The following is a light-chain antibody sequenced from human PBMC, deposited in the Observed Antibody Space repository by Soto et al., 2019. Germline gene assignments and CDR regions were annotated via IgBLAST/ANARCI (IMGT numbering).Light chain of an antibody. CDR2: DVS. Sequence: QSALTQPRSVSGSPGQSVTISCTGTSSDVGGYNYVSWYQQHPGKAPKLMIYDVSKRPSGVPDRFSGSKSGNPASLTISGLQAEDEADYYCCSYAGSYTLVFGTGSKLTVL. V-gene: IGLV2-11*01. CDR3: CSYAGSYTLV. CDR1: SSDVGGYNY. J-gene: IGLJ1*01.